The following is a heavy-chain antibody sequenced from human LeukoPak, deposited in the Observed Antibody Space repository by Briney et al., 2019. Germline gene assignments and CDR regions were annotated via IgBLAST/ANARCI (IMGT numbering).Heavy chain of an antibody. CDR3: ASGILTGYSAYYFDY. Sequence: SSETLSLTCAVYGGSFSGYYWSWIRQPPGKGLEWIGEISHSGSTNYNPSLKSRVTISVDTSKNQFSLKLSSVTAADTALYYCASGILTGYSAYYFDYWGQGTLVTVSS. D-gene: IGHD3-9*01. V-gene: IGHV4-34*01. J-gene: IGHJ4*02. CDR1: GGSFSGYY. CDR2: ISHSGST.